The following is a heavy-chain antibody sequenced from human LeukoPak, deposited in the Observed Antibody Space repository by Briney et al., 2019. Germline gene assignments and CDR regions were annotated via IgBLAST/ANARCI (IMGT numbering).Heavy chain of an antibody. D-gene: IGHD6-13*01. J-gene: IGHJ4*02. Sequence: SETLSLTCTVSSGSISSYYWSWIRQPPGKGLEWIGHIYNGGSTNYNPSLKSRVTISVDTSKNQFSLKLSSVTAADTAVYYCARGLGSSWTYYFDYWGQGTLVTVSS. CDR1: SGSISSYY. CDR3: ARGLGSSWTYYFDY. CDR2: IYNGGST. V-gene: IGHV4-59*01.